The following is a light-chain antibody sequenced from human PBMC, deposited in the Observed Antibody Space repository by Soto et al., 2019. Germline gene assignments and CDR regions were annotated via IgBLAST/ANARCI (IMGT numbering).Light chain of an antibody. V-gene: IGLV3-1*01. CDR3: QVWDSSSDHPWWV. J-gene: IGLJ3*02. Sequence: SYELTQPPSVSVSPGQTASITCSGDKLGDKYACWYQQKPGQSPVLVIYQDSKRPSGIPERFSGSNSGNTATLTISRVEAGDEADYYCQVWDSSSDHPWWVFGGGTKLTVL. CDR2: QDS. CDR1: KLGDKY.